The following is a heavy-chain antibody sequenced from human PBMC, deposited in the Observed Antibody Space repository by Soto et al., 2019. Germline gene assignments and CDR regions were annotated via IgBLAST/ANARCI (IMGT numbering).Heavy chain of an antibody. CDR1: GVTFSSYW. Sequence: EVQLVESGGGLVQPGGSLRLSCAASGVTFSSYWMHWVRQAPGKGLVWVSRINSDGSSTSYADSVKGRFTISRDNAKHTLYLQMNSLRAEDTAVYYCVRTSLVVAAATREAYWGQGTLVTVSS. J-gene: IGHJ4*02. D-gene: IGHD2-15*01. CDR2: INSDGSST. V-gene: IGHV3-74*01. CDR3: VRTSLVVAAATREAY.